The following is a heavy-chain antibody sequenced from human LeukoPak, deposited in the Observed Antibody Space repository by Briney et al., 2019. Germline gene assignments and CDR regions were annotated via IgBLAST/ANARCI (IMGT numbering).Heavy chain of an antibody. Sequence: PGGSLRLSCAASGFTFSSYAMSWVRQAPGKGLEWVSAISGSGGSTYYADSVRGRFTISRDNSKNTLYLQMNSLKTEDTAMYYCTSVGSKYHFDYWGQGTLVTVSS. CDR2: ISGSGGST. CDR3: TSVGSKYHFDY. V-gene: IGHV3-23*01. J-gene: IGHJ4*02. CDR1: GFTFSSYA. D-gene: IGHD4-23*01.